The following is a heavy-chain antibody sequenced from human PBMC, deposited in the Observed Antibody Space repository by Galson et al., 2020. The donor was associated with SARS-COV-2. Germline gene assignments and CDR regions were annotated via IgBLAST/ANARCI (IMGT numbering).Heavy chain of an antibody. Sequence: SETLSPPCRVSGVSISSAHYYWRWLRQPPVKGLEWIGSLYYRGSTYHNPSLTSRVSFSLDMSKNQFSLKLTSVTAADTAIYYCASAHLHGASVFDPWGQGTLVTVSS. D-gene: IGHD4-17*01. CDR1: GVSISSAHYY. V-gene: IGHV4-30-4*08. CDR3: ASAHLHGASVFDP. CDR2: LYYRGST. J-gene: IGHJ5*02.